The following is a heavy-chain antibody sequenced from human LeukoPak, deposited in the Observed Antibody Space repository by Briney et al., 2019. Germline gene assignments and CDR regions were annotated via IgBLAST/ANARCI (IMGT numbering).Heavy chain of an antibody. CDR3: ARSGNMVRGVIGY. CDR1: GFTFTSYA. D-gene: IGHD3-10*01. V-gene: IGHV3-23*01. CDR2: ISGSGSST. J-gene: IGHJ4*02. Sequence: GGSLRLSCAVSGFTFTSYAMTWVRQAPGKGLEWVSVISGSGSSTYYADSVKGRFTISRDNSKNTLYLQMNSLRAEDTAVYYCARSGNMVRGVIGYWGQGTLVTVSS.